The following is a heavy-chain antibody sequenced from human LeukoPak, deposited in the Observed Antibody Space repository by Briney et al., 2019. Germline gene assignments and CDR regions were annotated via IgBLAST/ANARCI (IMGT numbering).Heavy chain of an antibody. V-gene: IGHV1-69*06. D-gene: IGHD6-19*01. CDR2: ILPIFGTA. CDR3: ARDVSKAGYSSGWYYDY. Sequence: ASVKVSCKASGGTLSSYAISWVRQAPGQGLEWMGGILPIFGTANYAQKFQGRVTITADKFTSTAYMELSSLRSEDTAVYYCARDVSKAGYSSGWYYDYWGQGTLVTVSS. J-gene: IGHJ4*02. CDR1: GGTLSSYA.